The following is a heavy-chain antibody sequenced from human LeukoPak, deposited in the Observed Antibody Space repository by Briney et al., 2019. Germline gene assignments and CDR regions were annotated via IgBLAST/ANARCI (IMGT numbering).Heavy chain of an antibody. D-gene: IGHD3-9*01. CDR2: IYYTRST. V-gene: IGHV4-59*01. CDR3: ARVRYSDITTGYFGDGYTAY. CDR1: GGSIFSIY. J-gene: IGHJ4*02. Sequence: SETLSFTCSVSGGSIFSIYCGRMRQPPGKGLEWIGYIYYTRSTHYNPSLKSRVTISVDTSKNQFSLKLSSVTAADTAVYYCARVRYSDITTGYFGDGYTAYSGQRDLFTVSS.